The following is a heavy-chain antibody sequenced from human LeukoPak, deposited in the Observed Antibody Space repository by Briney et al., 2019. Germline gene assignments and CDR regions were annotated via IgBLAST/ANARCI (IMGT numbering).Heavy chain of an antibody. CDR2: INPSFNPGVDVT. CDR3: ARAWESIAGYYFDY. V-gene: IGHV1-46*01. CDR1: GYTFSSYH. D-gene: IGHD1-26*01. Sequence: GASVQVSCKASGYTFSSYHIHWVRQAPGQGLEWMGKINPSFNPGVDVTSYAQKFQGRVTMTRDISTNTVYMELSSLTSEDTAVYYCARAWESIAGYYFDYWGQGTLVTVSS. J-gene: IGHJ4*02.